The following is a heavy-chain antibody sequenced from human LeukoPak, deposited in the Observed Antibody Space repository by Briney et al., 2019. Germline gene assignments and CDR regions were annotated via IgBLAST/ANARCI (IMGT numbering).Heavy chain of an antibody. D-gene: IGHD3-3*01. CDR1: GGSISSSSYY. Sequence: SETLSLTCTVSGGSISSSSYYWGWIRQPPGKGLEWIGSIYYSGSTYYNPSLKSRVTISVDTSKNQFSLKLSSVTAADTAVYYCARDFGFWYFDLWGRGTLVTVSS. V-gene: IGHV4-39*07. CDR2: IYYSGST. CDR3: ARDFGFWYFDL. J-gene: IGHJ2*01.